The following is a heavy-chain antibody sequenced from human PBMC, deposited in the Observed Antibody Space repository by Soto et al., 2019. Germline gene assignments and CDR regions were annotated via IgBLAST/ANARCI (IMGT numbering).Heavy chain of an antibody. CDR2: VIPIFGTA. CDR3: SGDFPQTSTVVTDGYFDY. Sequence: QVQLVQSGAEVKKPGSSVKVSCKASGGTFSSYAISWVRQAPGQGREWMGGVIPIFGTANYAQKFQGRVTITADESTSTTYMELSSRRSEDAAVYYCSGDFPQTSTVVTDGYFDYWGQGTLVTVSS. V-gene: IGHV1-69*01. D-gene: IGHD4-17*01. CDR1: GGTFSSYA. J-gene: IGHJ4*02.